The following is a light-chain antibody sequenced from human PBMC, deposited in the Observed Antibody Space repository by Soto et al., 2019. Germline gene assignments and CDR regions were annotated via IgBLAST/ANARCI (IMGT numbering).Light chain of an antibody. V-gene: IGLV2-14*01. CDR3: RSYTSSFHVV. CDR2: DVS. CDR1: SSDVGGYNY. Sequence: QSALTQPASVSGSPGQSITISCTGTSSDVGGYNYVSWYQQHPGKAPKLMIYDVSNRPSGVSNRFSGSKSGNTASLTISGLQAEDEADYYCRSYTSSFHVVFGGGTKLTVL. J-gene: IGLJ2*01.